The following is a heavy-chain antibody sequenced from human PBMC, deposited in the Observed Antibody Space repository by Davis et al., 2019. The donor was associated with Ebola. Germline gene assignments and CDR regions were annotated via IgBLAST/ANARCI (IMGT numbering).Heavy chain of an antibody. CDR2: LGTSADT. CDR3: TTHYY. V-gene: IGHV3-23*01. Sequence: GGSLRLSCVDSGFMFSTYVMSWVRQAPGKGLEWVSTLGTSADTYYADSVKGRFTISRDNSKKMVYLQMNSLRAEDTAVYYCTTHYYWGQGTLVTVSS. J-gene: IGHJ4*02. CDR1: GFMFSTYV. D-gene: IGHD1-14*01.